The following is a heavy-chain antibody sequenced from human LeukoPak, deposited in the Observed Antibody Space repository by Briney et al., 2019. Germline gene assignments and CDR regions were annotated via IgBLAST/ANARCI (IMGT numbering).Heavy chain of an antibody. CDR2: ISYDGSNK. CDR3: ARGLVGAAGGYYFDY. Sequence: GGSLRLSCAASGFTFSSYWMSWVRQAPGKGLEWVAVISYDGSNKYYADSVKGRFTISRDNSKNTLYLQMNSLRAEDTAVYYCARGLVGAAGGYYFDYWGQGTLVTVSS. D-gene: IGHD1-26*01. CDR1: GFTFSSYW. J-gene: IGHJ4*02. V-gene: IGHV3-30-3*01.